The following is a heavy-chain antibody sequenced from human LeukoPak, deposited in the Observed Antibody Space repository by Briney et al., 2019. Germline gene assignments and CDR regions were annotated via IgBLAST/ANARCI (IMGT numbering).Heavy chain of an antibody. CDR3: ARLYYYGSGSYRGFDP. J-gene: IGHJ5*02. Sequence: SETLSLTCAVYGGSFSGYYWSWIRQPPGKELEWIGEINHSGSTNYNPSLKSRVTISVDTSKNQFSLKLSSVTAADTAVYYCARLYYYGSGSYRGFDPWGQGTLVTVSS. CDR2: INHSGST. V-gene: IGHV4-34*01. D-gene: IGHD3-10*01. CDR1: GGSFSGYY.